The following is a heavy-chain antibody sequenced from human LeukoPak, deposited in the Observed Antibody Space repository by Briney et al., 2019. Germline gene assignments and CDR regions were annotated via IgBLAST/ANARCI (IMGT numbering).Heavy chain of an antibody. Sequence: GGSLRLSCAASGFTFSSYAMSWVRQAPGKGLEWVSSISSSSSYIYYADSVKGRFTISRDNAKNSLYLQMNSLRAEDTAVYYCASNDYYYYGMDVWGKGTTVTVSS. CDR3: ASNDYYYYGMDV. CDR2: ISSSSSYI. J-gene: IGHJ6*04. V-gene: IGHV3-21*01. CDR1: GFTFSSYA.